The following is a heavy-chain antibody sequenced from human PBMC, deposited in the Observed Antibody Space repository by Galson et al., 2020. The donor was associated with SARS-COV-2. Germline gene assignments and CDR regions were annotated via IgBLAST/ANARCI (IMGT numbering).Heavy chain of an antibody. Sequence: GESLKISCAASGFSFSNFDMSWVRQAPGKGLEWVSSVSRGGPGTFYADSVKGRFTISRDNYKNTLSLQMTSLRADDTALYYCAKDPGYSYGTYFDYWGQGTLVTVSS. CDR1: GFSFSNFD. CDR3: AKDPGYSYGTYFDY. V-gene: IGHV3-23*01. D-gene: IGHD5-18*01. CDR2: VSRGGPGT. J-gene: IGHJ4*02.